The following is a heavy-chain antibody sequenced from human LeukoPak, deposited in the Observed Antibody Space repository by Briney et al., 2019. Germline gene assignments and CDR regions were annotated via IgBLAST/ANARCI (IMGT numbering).Heavy chain of an antibody. CDR3: ASPRYSYGYGFLFF. Sequence: PGGSLRLSCAASGFTVSSNYMSWVRQAPGKGLEWVSVIYSGGSTYYADSVKGRFTISRDNSKNTLYLQMNSLRAEDTAVYYCASPRYSYGYGFLFFWGQGTLVTVSS. V-gene: IGHV3-53*01. CDR1: GFTVSSNY. CDR2: IYSGGST. J-gene: IGHJ4*02. D-gene: IGHD5-18*01.